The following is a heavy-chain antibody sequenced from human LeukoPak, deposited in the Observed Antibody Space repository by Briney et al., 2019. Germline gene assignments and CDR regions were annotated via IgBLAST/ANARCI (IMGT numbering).Heavy chain of an antibody. V-gene: IGHV3-74*01. CDR1: GFTFSSYA. Sequence: GGSLRLSCAASGFTFSSYAMSWVCQAPGKGLVWVSRINSDGSSTSYADSVKGRFTISRDNAKNTLYLQMNSLRAEDTAVYYCARSPSKDYYYYYMDVWGKGTTVTVSS. CDR2: INSDGSST. J-gene: IGHJ6*03. CDR3: ARSPSKDYYYYYMDV.